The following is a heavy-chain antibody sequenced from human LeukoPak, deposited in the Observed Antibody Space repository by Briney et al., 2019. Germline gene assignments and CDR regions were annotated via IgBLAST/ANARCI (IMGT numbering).Heavy chain of an antibody. J-gene: IGHJ4*02. CDR3: AKTPQPYCGGDCSHFDY. D-gene: IGHD2-21*02. CDR1: GFTFSSYG. CDR2: ITYDGSNK. V-gene: IGHV3-30*18. Sequence: PGGSLRLSCAASGFTFSSYGMHWVRQAPGKGLEWVAIITYDGSNKYYADSVKGRFTISRDNSKNTPYLQVNSLRAEDTAVYYCAKTPQPYCGGDCSHFDYWGQGTLVTVSS.